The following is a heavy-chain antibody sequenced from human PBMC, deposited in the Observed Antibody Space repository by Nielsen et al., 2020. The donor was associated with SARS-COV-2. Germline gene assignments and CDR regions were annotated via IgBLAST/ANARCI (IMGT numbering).Heavy chain of an antibody. D-gene: IGHD6-13*01. CDR3: ARVVRSAAAADY. V-gene: IGHV3-9*01. J-gene: IGHJ4*02. CDR2: ISWNSGSI. CDR1: GFTFDDYA. Sequence: SPKISCAASGFTFDDYAMHWVRQAPGKGLEWVSGISWNSGSIGYADSVKGRFTISRDNSKNTLYLQMNSLRAEDTAVYYCARVVRSAAAADYWGQGTLVTVSS.